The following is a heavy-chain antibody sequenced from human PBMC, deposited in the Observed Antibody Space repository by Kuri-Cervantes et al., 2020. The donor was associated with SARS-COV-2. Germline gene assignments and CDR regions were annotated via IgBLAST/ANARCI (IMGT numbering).Heavy chain of an antibody. CDR3: ARDGGYCSGGSCWDKY. V-gene: IGHV3-23*01. Sequence: GESLKISCAASGFTFSSYAMSWVRQAPGKGPEWVSAISGSGGSTYYADSVKGRFTISRDNSKNTLYLQMNSLRAEDTAVYYCARDGGYCSGGSCWDKYWGQGTLVTVSS. J-gene: IGHJ4*02. CDR2: ISGSGGST. D-gene: IGHD2-15*01. CDR1: GFTFSSYA.